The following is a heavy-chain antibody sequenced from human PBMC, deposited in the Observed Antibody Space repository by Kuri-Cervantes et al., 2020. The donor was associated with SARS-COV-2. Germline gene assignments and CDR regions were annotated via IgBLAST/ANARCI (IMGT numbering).Heavy chain of an antibody. CDR2: IYYSGST. V-gene: IGHV4-59*01. CDR3: ARDGSDDFWSGHELGMDV. CDR1: GGSISSYY. J-gene: IGHJ6*02. D-gene: IGHD3-3*01. Sequence: GSLRLSCTVSGGSISSYYWSWIRQPPGKGLEWIGYIYYSGSTNYNPSLKSRVTISVDTSKNQFSLKLSSVTAADTAVYYCARDGSDDFWSGHELGMDVWGQGTTVTVSS.